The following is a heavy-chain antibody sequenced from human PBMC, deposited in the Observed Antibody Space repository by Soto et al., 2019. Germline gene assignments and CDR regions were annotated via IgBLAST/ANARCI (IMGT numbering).Heavy chain of an antibody. CDR2: IYYSGCT. CDR1: GGSISSGGYY. CDR3: AMNTVNHYSCHYGMDV. Sequence: TLSLTCTVSGGSISSGGYYWSWIRQHPGKGLEWIGYIYYSGCTYYNPSLKSRVTISVDTSKNQFSLKLSSVTAADTAVYYSAMNTVNHYSCHYGMDVWGQLTGVAVSS. J-gene: IGHJ6*02. D-gene: IGHD4-17*01. V-gene: IGHV4-31*03.